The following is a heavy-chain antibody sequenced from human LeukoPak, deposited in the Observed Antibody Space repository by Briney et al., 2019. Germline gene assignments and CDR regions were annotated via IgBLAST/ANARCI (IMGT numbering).Heavy chain of an antibody. D-gene: IGHD3-22*01. CDR1: GLTVSTNY. Sequence: GGSLRLSCAASGLTVSTNYMSWVRQAPGKGLEWVSVIYSGGSTYYADSVKGRFTISRDNSKDTLYLQMNSLRAEDTAVYYCARDYPYYYDSSGYYSFDYWGQGTLVTVSS. J-gene: IGHJ4*02. V-gene: IGHV3-66*01. CDR2: IYSGGST. CDR3: ARDYPYYYDSSGYYSFDY.